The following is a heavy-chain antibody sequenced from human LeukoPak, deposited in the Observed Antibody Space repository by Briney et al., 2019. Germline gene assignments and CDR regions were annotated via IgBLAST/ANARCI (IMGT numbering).Heavy chain of an antibody. CDR2: MSYTGSY. CDR1: GGSISSYY. CDR3: ARSPGSSSQTMYNFFDP. Sequence: SETLSLTCTISGGSISSYYWTWIRQPPGKGLEYIGYMSYTGSYNYNPSLKSRVTISIDTSKNQFSLKLTSVTAADTAVYYCARSPGSSSQTMYNFFDPWGQGTLVTVSS. J-gene: IGHJ5*02. V-gene: IGHV4-59*01. D-gene: IGHD3-10*01.